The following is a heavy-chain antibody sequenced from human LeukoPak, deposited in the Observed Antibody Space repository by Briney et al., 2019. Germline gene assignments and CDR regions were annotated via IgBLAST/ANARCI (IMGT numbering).Heavy chain of an antibody. CDR2: FHSSGTT. V-gene: IGHV4-4*08. J-gene: IGHJ4*02. Sequence: AETLSLTCTVSGGSINGYYWNWIRQPPGKALEWVGCFHSSGTTNYYPPLKSRVTIPLDTSNKQFSLRLTSVTAADTAVYFCARVASRSISSRCFDHWGQGTLVTVSS. CDR3: ARVASRSISSRCFDH. D-gene: IGHD6-6*01. CDR1: GGSINGYY.